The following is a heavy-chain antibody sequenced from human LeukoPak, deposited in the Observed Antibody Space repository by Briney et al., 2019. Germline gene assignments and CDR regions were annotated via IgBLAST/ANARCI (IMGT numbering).Heavy chain of an antibody. CDR3: AREAPLYDYVWGSYRYYFDY. D-gene: IGHD3-16*02. CDR1: GGSFSDYY. J-gene: IGHJ4*02. V-gene: IGHV4-34*01. CDR2: INHSGST. Sequence: SETLSLTCTVYGGSFSDYYWSWIRQPPGKGLEWIGKINHSGSTNYNPSLKSRVTISVDTSKKQFSLKLSSVTAADTAVYYCAREAPLYDYVWGSYRYYFDYWGQGTLVTVSS.